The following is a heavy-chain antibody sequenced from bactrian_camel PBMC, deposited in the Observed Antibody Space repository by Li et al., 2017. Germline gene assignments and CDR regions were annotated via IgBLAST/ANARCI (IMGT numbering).Heavy chain of an antibody. V-gene: IGHV3S53*01. CDR2: IRTDGDT. Sequence: HVQLVESGGGSVQAGGPLRLSCRTSGADYISTCMGWFRQAPGKERERVATIRTDGDTTYAESVKGRFTISKDNAKKTLYLQLSSLKTEDTAMYYCATEGSRLPPPDWGQGTQVTVS. J-gene: IGHJ4*01. CDR3: ATEGSRLPPPD. CDR1: GADYISTC. D-gene: IGHD2*01.